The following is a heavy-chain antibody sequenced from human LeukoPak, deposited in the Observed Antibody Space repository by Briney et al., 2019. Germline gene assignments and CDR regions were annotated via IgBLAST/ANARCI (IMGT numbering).Heavy chain of an antibody. CDR2: IIPIFGTA. D-gene: IGHD2-2*01. Sequence: SVKVSCKASGGTFSSYAISWVRQAPGQGLEWKGGIIPIFGTANYAQKFQGRVTITADESTSTAYMELSSLRSEDTAVYYCARGGAYCSSTSCSGRFDPWGQGTLVTVSS. J-gene: IGHJ5*02. CDR1: GGTFSSYA. V-gene: IGHV1-69*01. CDR3: ARGGAYCSSTSCSGRFDP.